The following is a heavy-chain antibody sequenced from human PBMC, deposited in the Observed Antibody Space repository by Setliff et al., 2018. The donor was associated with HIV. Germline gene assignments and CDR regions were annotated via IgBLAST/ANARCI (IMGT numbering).Heavy chain of an antibody. D-gene: IGHD3-3*01. V-gene: IGHV4-59*08. Sequence: SETLSLTCTVSGGSISSHYWSWIRQPPGKGLEWIGSIYYNGITNYNPSLKSRVTVSVDTSKNQFSLKLSSVTAADTAVYYCASALYYNFRSAYYVTPYYFDYWGQGTLVTVSS. J-gene: IGHJ4*02. CDR2: IYYNGIT. CDR1: GGSISSHY. CDR3: ASALYYNFRSAYYVTPYYFDY.